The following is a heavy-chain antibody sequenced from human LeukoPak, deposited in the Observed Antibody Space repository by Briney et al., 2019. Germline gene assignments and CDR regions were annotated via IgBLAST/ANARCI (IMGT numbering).Heavy chain of an antibody. CDR3: TTEDSSGYYNWFDP. CDR1: GFTFSNAW. CDR2: IKSKTDGGTT. V-gene: IGHV3-15*01. J-gene: IGHJ5*02. Sequence: GGSLRLSCAASGFTFSNAWKSWVRQAPGKGLEWVGRIKSKTDGGTTDYAAPVKGRFTISRDDSKNTLYLQMNSLKTEDTAVYYCTTEDSSGYYNWFDPWGQGTLVTVSS. D-gene: IGHD3-22*01.